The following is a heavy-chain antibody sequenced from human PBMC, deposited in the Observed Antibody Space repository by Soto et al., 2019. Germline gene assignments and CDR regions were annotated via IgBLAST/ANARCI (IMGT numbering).Heavy chain of an antibody. CDR3: AKGVGATYLFDY. D-gene: IGHD1-26*01. CDR1: GFTFSSYG. J-gene: IGHJ4*02. V-gene: IGHV3-30*18. Sequence: SLRLSCAASGFTFSSYGMHWVRQAPGKGLEWVAVISYDGSNKYYADSVKGRFTISRDNSKNTLYLQMNSLRAEDTAVYYCAKGVGATYLFDYWGQGTLVTVSS. CDR2: ISYDGSNK.